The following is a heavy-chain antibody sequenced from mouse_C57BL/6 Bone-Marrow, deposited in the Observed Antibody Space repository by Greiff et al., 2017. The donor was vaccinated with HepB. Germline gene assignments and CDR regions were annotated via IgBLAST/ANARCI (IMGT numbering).Heavy chain of an antibody. J-gene: IGHJ1*03. CDR3: ARLGQGIYYGNHEGYFDV. CDR1: GFTFSDYY. V-gene: IGHV5-12*01. CDR2: ISNGGGST. Sequence: EVMLVESGGGLVQPGGSLKLSCAASGFTFSDYYMYWVRQTPEKRLEWVAYISNGGGSTYYPDTVKGRFTITRDNAKNTLYLQMSRLKSEDTAMYYGARLGQGIYYGNHEGYFDVGGTGTTVTVSS. D-gene: IGHD2-1*01.